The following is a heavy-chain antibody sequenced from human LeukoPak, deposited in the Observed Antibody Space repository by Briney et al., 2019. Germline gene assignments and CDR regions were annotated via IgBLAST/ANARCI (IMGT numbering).Heavy chain of an antibody. Sequence: ASVKVSCKASGYTFTSFGISWLRQAPGQGLEWMGWISARNGNINYAQKFQGRVTMTTDTSTSTAYMELRSLRSDDTAVYYCARDNGGAYYFDTSAYYHSDAFDIWGQGTMVTVSS. J-gene: IGHJ3*02. CDR1: GYTFTSFG. CDR2: ISARNGNI. V-gene: IGHV1-18*01. CDR3: ARDNGGAYYFDTSAYYHSDAFDI. D-gene: IGHD3-22*01.